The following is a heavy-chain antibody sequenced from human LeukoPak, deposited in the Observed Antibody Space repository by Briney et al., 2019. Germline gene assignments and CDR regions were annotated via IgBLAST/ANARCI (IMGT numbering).Heavy chain of an antibody. Sequence: GGSLRLSCAVSGLTFNNYAMSWVRQAPGKGLEWVSGISGRGASKYSADSVKGLFTISRDNSKNTLYLQMNSLRAEDTAVYYCAKGVVVAPDVTPFDYWGQGTLVTVSS. CDR1: GLTFNNYA. D-gene: IGHD2-2*01. CDR2: ISGRGASK. J-gene: IGHJ4*02. V-gene: IGHV3-23*01. CDR3: AKGVVVAPDVTPFDY.